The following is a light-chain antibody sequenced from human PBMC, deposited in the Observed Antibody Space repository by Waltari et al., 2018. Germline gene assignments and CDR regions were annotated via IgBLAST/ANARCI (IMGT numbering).Light chain of an antibody. V-gene: IGLV3-19*01. Sequence: SSELTQDPAVSVAMGQTVRITCQGDSLRSYYASWYQQRQGQAPRLVMYDKNNRPSGGPDRFSGSSSHNTASLTITGAQAEDEASYYCHSRDASGVGGSFGGGTKLTVL. CDR2: DKN. CDR3: HSRDASGVGGS. J-gene: IGLJ2*01. CDR1: SLRSYY.